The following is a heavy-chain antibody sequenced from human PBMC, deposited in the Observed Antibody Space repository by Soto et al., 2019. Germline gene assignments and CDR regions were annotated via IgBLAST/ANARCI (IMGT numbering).Heavy chain of an antibody. V-gene: IGHV3-9*01. CDR3: AKEPENLGEFIF. J-gene: IGHJ4*02. D-gene: IGHD3-16*01. CDR1: GFTFDDYA. Sequence: EVQLVESGGGLVQPGRSLRLSCAASGFTFDDYAMHWVRQAPGKGLEWVSGISWNSGSIGYADSVKGRFTISRDNAKNSLYLQMNSLRAEDTALYYCAKEPENLGEFIFWGQGTLVTVSS. CDR2: ISWNSGSI.